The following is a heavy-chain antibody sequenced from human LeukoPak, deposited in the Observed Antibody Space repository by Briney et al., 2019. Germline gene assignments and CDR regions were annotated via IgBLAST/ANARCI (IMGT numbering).Heavy chain of an antibody. D-gene: IGHD1-7*01. CDR2: INHSGSI. V-gene: IGHV4-34*01. CDR3: AFTTGNYYLDY. J-gene: IGHJ4*02. Sequence: SETLSLTCAVYGGSFSGYYWSWIRQSPGKGLEWIGEINHSGSINYNPSLKSRVTVPVDSSRNQFSLKLSSVTAADTAMYYCAFTTGNYYLDYWGQGTLVTVSS. CDR1: GGSFSGYY.